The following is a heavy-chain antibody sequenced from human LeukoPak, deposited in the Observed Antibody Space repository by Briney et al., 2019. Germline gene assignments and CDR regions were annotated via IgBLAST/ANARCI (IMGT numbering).Heavy chain of an antibody. CDR2: INTDGSST. CDR3: AVATDFSVYFYYMDV. CDR1: GFTFSSYA. Sequence: GGSLRLSYAASGFTFSSYAMSWVRQAPGKGLVWVSRINTDGSSTSYADSVKGRFTISRDNARNTLFLQMNSLRAEDTAVYYCAVATDFSVYFYYMDVWGKGTTVTVSS. V-gene: IGHV3-74*01. J-gene: IGHJ6*03. D-gene: IGHD3-3*01.